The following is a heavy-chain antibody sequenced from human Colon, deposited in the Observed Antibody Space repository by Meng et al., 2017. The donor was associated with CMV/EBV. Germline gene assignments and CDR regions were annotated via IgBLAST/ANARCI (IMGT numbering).Heavy chain of an antibody. V-gene: IGHV1-8*01. CDR2: MKPNSGDT. D-gene: IGHD3/OR15-3a*01. CDR1: GYTFTSNA. J-gene: IGHJ4*02. CDR3: ARGIPDF. Sequence: SEKVSCKASGYTFTSNAINWVRQATGQGLEWMGWMKPNSGDTGYAPNFQGRMTMTRNTSINTAYMELRSLTNEDTAIYYCARGIPDFWGQGTLVTVSS.